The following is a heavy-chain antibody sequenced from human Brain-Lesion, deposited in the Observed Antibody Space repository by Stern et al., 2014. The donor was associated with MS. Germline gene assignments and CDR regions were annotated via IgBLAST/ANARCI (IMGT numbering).Heavy chain of an antibody. J-gene: IGHJ6*02. CDR3: AKDKKDSSGWNLYFYGMDV. V-gene: IGHV3-33*06. CDR1: GVTFSSYG. D-gene: IGHD6-19*01. CDR2: IWCAGTKK. Sequence: VQLVESGGGVVQPGRSPRLSWAVSGVTFSSYGLYWVRQAPGKGMEWVGGIWCAGTKKNYIESVKGRFAISRDNSKNTLSLQMTSLRAEDTAVYYCAKDKKDSSGWNLYFYGMDVWGQGTTVIVSS.